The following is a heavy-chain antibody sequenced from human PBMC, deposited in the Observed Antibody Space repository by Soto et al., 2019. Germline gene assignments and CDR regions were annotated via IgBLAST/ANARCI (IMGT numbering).Heavy chain of an antibody. J-gene: IGHJ4*02. V-gene: IGHV1-3*01. Sequence: GASVKVSCKASGYTFTTYPMHWMRQAPGQRLEWMGYINAGNGYTRFSQNFQGRVTITRDTSASTAYMELSSLRSEDTAVYYCTRGGGSDSWPFAYWGQGTLVTVSS. CDR2: INAGNGYT. D-gene: IGHD3-10*01. CDR1: GYTFTTYP. CDR3: TRGGGSDSWPFAY.